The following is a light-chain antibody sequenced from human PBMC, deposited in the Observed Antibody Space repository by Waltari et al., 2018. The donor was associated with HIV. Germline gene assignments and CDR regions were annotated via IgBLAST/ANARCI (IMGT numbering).Light chain of an antibody. CDR2: AAS. CDR1: QSVSTY. Sequence: DIQMTQSPSSLSASVGDRGTITCRASQSVSTYLNWYQYKPGKAPKLLIYAASSLQSGVPSRFSGSGSGTDFTLTISSLQRDDSATYYCQESHSSSLTFGGGTGVEI. V-gene: IGKV1-39*01. CDR3: QESHSSSLT. J-gene: IGKJ4*01.